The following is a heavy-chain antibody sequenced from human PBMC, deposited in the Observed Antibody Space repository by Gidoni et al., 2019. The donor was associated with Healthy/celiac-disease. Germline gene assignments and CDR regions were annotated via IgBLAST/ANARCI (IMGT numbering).Heavy chain of an antibody. J-gene: IGHJ6*02. CDR2: IIPIFGTA. CDR3: ARDGVFGVVNPVDYYGMDV. CDR1: GGTFSSYA. V-gene: IGHV1-69*01. Sequence: QVQLVQSGAEVKKPGSSVTVSCKSSGGTFSSYAISWVRQAPGQGLEWMGGIIPIFGTANYAQKFQGRVTITADESTSTAYMELSSLRSEDTAVYYCARDGVFGVVNPVDYYGMDVWGQGTTVTVSS. D-gene: IGHD3-3*01.